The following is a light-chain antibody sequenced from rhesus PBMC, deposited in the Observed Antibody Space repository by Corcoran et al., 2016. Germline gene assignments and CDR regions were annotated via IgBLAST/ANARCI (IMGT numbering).Light chain of an antibody. CDR1: QGISSY. V-gene: IGKV1-37*01. Sequence: DIQMTQSPSSLSASVGDRVTITCRASQGISSYLAWYQQKPGKAPKPLIYYASNLESGVPSRFSGSGSGTEITLTIASLQPEDFGTYYSTQYNNDPWTFGQGTKVEIK. CDR2: YAS. J-gene: IGKJ1*01. CDR3: TQYNNDPWT.